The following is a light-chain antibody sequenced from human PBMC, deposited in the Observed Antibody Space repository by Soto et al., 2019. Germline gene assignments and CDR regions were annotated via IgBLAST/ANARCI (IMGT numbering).Light chain of an antibody. CDR3: QRYGSSPQYA. CDR1: QSVSSSY. CDR2: GAS. Sequence: EIVLTQSPGTLSLSPGERVTLSCRASQSVSSSYLGWYQQKPGQAPRLLIYGASNRATGIPDRFSGSGSGTDFTLTISRLEPEDFAVNYCQRYGSSPQYAFGQGTKLEVK. J-gene: IGKJ2*01. V-gene: IGKV3-20*01.